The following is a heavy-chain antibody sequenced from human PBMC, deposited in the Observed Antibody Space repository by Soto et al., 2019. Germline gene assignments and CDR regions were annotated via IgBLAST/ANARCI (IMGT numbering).Heavy chain of an antibody. D-gene: IGHD3-22*01. CDR1: GFTFGDYA. CDR2: IRSKAYGGTT. Sequence: GGSLRLSCTASGFTFGDYAMSWVRRAPGKGLEWVGFIRSKAYGGTTEYAASVKGRFTISRDDSKSIAYLQMNSLKTEDTAVYYCTRDGYYYDSSGYYYFDYWGQGTLVTVSS. J-gene: IGHJ4*02. V-gene: IGHV3-49*04. CDR3: TRDGYYYDSSGYYYFDY.